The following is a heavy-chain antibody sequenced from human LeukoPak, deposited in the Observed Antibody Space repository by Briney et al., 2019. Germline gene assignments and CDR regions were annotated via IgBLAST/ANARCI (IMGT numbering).Heavy chain of an antibody. CDR2: ISSSSSYI. D-gene: IGHD6-25*01. Sequence: AGGSLRLSCAASGFTFSTYSMNWVRQAPGPGLEWVSSISSSSSYIYYADSVKGRFTISRDNSKNTLYLQMNSLRAEDTAVYYCAKDGMSSGSFDYWGQGTLVTVSS. J-gene: IGHJ4*02. CDR3: AKDGMSSGSFDY. CDR1: GFTFSTYS. V-gene: IGHV3-21*04.